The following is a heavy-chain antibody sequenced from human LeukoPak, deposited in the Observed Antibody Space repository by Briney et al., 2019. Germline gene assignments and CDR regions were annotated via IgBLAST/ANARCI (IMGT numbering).Heavy chain of an antibody. CDR3: ARDHYYGSGKYYYYYYGMDV. CDR2: IIPILGIA. J-gene: IGHJ6*02. CDR1: GGTFSSYA. V-gene: IGHV1-69*04. Sequence: SVKVSCKASGGTFSSYAISWVRQAPGQGLEWMGRIIPILGIANYAQKFQGRVTITADKSTSTAYMELSSLRSEDTAAYYCARDHYYGSGKYYYYYYGMDVWGQGTTVTVSS. D-gene: IGHD3-10*01.